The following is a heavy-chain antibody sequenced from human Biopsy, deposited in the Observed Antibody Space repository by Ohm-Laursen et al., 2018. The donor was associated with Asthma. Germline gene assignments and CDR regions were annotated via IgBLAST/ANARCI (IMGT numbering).Heavy chain of an antibody. V-gene: IGHV1-69*01. J-gene: IGHJ6*02. CDR1: GGTLNNYA. CDR2: ISPIFGAI. CDR3: ATGYSGSDRIVYYYSGMEV. D-gene: IGHD5-12*01. Sequence: SSVKVSCKASGGTLNNYAINWVRQAPGQGLEWMGGISPIFGAIRYAQNFQGRVTITADVFTNTVHMELSSLRSEDTAVYYCATGYSGSDRIVYYYSGMEVWGQGTTVTVSS.